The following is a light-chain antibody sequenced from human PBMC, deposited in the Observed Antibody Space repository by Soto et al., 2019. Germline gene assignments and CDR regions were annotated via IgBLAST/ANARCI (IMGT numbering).Light chain of an antibody. Sequence: IQLTQFPSSLSASVGDRVTITCRASQGIARSLNWYQQRPGEAPNLLVYGASNLHSGVPPRFSGSGSGTDYTLTISGLQREDLGTYYCLQSYTTPRTFGQGNTVEIK. CDR1: QGIARS. V-gene: IGKV1-39*01. CDR3: LQSYTTPRT. CDR2: GAS. J-gene: IGKJ1*01.